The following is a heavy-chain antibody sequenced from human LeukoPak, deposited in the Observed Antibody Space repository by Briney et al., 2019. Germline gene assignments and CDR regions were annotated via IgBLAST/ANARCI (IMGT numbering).Heavy chain of an antibody. J-gene: IGHJ4*02. CDR1: GFTFNSFF. CDR3: VRDLGHSRHYFEY. V-gene: IGHV3-7*01. CDR2: ISQDGSET. Sequence: GGSLRLSCAASGFTFNSFFLNWVRLTPGRELEWLACISQDGSETFYMDSVRGRFTISRDNTKNSLYLQMDSLRAEDTAVYFCVRDLGHSRHYFEYWGQGALVTVSS. D-gene: IGHD7-27*01.